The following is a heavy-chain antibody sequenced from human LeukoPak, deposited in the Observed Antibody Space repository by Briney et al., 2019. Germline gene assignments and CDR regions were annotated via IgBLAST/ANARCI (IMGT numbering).Heavy chain of an antibody. CDR3: ARGFRGYSSSSAFDY. D-gene: IGHD6-6*01. V-gene: IGHV1-18*01. Sequence: ASVKVSCKASGYTFTSYGISWVRQAPGQGLEWMGWISAYNGNTNYAQKLQGRVTMTTDTSTSTAYMELSRLRSDDTAVYYCARGFRGYSSSSAFDYWGQGTLVTVSS. J-gene: IGHJ4*02. CDR2: ISAYNGNT. CDR1: GYTFTSYG.